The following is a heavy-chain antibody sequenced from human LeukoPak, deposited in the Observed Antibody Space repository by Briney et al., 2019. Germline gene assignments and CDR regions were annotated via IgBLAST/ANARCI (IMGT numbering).Heavy chain of an antibody. D-gene: IGHD5-24*01. J-gene: IGHJ6*02. CDR1: GFTFDDYA. V-gene: IGHV3-43*02. CDR2: ITGDGGST. Sequence: GGSLRLSCAASGFTFDDYAMHWVRQTPGKGLEWVSLITGDGGSTYYADSVKGRFTISRDNSKNSLYLQMNSLRSEDTALYYCAKQDERWQRPHSTKYYHYGMDVWGQGTTVTVSS. CDR3: AKQDERWQRPHSTKYYHYGMDV.